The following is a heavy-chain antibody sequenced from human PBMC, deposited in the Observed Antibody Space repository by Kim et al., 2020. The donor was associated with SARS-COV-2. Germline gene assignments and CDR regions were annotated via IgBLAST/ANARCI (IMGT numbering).Heavy chain of an antibody. V-gene: IGHV1-69*13. CDR3: ARVGGIVVVPAAPRGWFDP. CDR1: GGTFSSYA. D-gene: IGHD2-2*01. CDR2: IIPIFGTA. Sequence: SVKVSCKASGGTFSSYAISWVRQAPGQGLEWMGGIIPIFGTANYAQKFQGRVTITADESTSTAYMELSSLRSEDTAVYYCARVGGIVVVPAAPRGWFDPWGQGTLVTVSS. J-gene: IGHJ5*02.